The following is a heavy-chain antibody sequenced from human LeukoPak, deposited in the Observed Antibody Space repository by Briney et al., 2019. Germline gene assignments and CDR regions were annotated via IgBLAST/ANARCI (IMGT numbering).Heavy chain of an antibody. J-gene: IGHJ4*02. CDR2: IYMGGNT. Sequence: GGSLRLSCAASGFTVSSHDMSWVRQAPGMGLEWVSVIYMGGNTYYADSVKGRFTISRHTSKNTLYLQMNSLRAEDTAVYYCARVGDEVAYTRGYLDHWGQGTLVTVSS. CDR1: GFTVSSHD. CDR3: ARVGDEVAYTRGYLDH. V-gene: IGHV3-53*04. D-gene: IGHD3-16*01.